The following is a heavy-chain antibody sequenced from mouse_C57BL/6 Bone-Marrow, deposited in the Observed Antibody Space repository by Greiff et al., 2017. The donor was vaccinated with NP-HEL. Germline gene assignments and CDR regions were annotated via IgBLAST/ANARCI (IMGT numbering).Heavy chain of an antibody. CDR2: IDPETGGT. V-gene: IGHV1-15*01. CDR1: GYTFTDYE. J-gene: IGHJ3*01. Sequence: VQRVESGAELVRPGASVTLSCKASGYTFTDYEMHWVKQTPVHGLEWIGAIDPETGGTAYNQKFKGKAILTADKSSSTAYMELRSLTSEDSAVYYCTRTDYYGSSSWLAYWGQGTLVTVSA. CDR3: TRTDYYGSSSWLAY. D-gene: IGHD1-1*01.